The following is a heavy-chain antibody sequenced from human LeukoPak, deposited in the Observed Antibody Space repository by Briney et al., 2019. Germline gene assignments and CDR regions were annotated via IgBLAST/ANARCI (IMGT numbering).Heavy chain of an antibody. V-gene: IGHV5-51*01. Sequence: GESLKISCKGSGYSFTSYWIGWVRQMPGKGLEWMGIIYPGDSGTRYSPSFQGQVTISADKSISTAYLQWSSLKASDTAMYYCARLLDYYDSSGYTRGDLFAFDYWGQGTLVTVSS. CDR1: GYSFTSYW. J-gene: IGHJ4*02. D-gene: IGHD3-22*01. CDR3: ARLLDYYDSSGYTRGDLFAFDY. CDR2: IYPGDSGT.